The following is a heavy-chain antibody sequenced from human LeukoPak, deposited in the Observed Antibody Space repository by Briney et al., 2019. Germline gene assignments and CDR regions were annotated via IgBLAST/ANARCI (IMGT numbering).Heavy chain of an antibody. CDR3: ARDRHSSGYSDYYYYGMDV. D-gene: IGHD3-22*01. CDR1: GFTFSSYA. CDR2: ISYDGSNK. V-gene: IGHV3-30*04. J-gene: IGHJ6*02. Sequence: GGSLRLSCAASGFTFSSYAMQWVRQAPGKGLEWVAVISYDGSNKYYADSVKGRFTISRDNSKNTLYLQMNSLRAEDTAVYYCARDRHSSGYSDYYYYGMDVWGQGTTVTVSS.